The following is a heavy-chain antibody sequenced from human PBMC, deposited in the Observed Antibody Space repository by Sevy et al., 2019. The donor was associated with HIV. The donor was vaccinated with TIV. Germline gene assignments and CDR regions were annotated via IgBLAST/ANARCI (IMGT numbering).Heavy chain of an antibody. CDR1: GFTFDDYG. CDR3: AGGASAEGSYYYDSSGYYLFDY. V-gene: IGHV3-20*01. Sequence: GGSLRLSCAASGFTFDDYGMSWVRQAPGKGLEWVSGINWNGGSTGYADSVKGRFTISRDNAKNSLYLKMNSLRAEDTALYHCAGGASAEGSYYYDSSGYYLFDYWGQGTLVTVSS. D-gene: IGHD3-22*01. CDR2: INWNGGST. J-gene: IGHJ4*02.